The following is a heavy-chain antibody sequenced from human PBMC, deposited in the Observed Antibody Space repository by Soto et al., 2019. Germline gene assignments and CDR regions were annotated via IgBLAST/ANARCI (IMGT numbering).Heavy chain of an antibody. CDR1: GFILSGYD. Sequence: GGSLRLSCVASGFILSGYDMHWVRQATGEGLEWVSAIGTAGDPYYSGSVKGRFTISRGNAENSVYLQMNSLRAGDTAVYYCARAGYDSSGYYFYAMNVWGPGTTVTVSS. CDR2: IGTAGDP. V-gene: IGHV3-13*05. D-gene: IGHD3-22*01. J-gene: IGHJ6*02. CDR3: ARAGYDSSGYYFYAMNV.